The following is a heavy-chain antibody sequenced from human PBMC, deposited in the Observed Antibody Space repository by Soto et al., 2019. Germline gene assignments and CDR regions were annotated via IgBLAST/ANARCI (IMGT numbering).Heavy chain of an antibody. D-gene: IGHD5-12*01. CDR3: TASGSDTFVDY. CDR1: VFTFSDSA. J-gene: IGHJ4*02. V-gene: IGHV3-73*01. CDR2: LRSKANSYAT. Sequence: WWSLRLSCSASVFTFSDSAMHWVRQASGKGLEWVGRLRSKANSYATVYAASVKGRFTISRDDSKNTAYLQMNSLKTEDTAVYYCTASGSDTFVDYWGQGTLVTVSS.